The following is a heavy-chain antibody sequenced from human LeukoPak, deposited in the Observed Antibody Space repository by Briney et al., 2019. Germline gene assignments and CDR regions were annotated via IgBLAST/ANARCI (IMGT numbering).Heavy chain of an antibody. CDR3: ARSRGTGFIFDY. D-gene: IGHD3-10*01. CDR2: IYYSGST. CDR1: GGSINSLY. V-gene: IGHV4-59*01. Sequence: SETLSLTCTVSGGSINSLYWSWIRQPPGKGLEWIGYIYYSGSTNYNPSLKSRVTISVDTSKNQFSLKLNSVTAADAAVYYCARSRGTGFIFDYWGQGALVTVSP. J-gene: IGHJ4*02.